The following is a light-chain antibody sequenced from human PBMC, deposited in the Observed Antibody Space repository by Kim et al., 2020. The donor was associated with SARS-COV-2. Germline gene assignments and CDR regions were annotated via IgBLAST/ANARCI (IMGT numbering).Light chain of an antibody. CDR3: AAWDDSLRSWV. J-gene: IGLJ3*02. Sequence: QSVLTQPPSASGTPGQTITISCSGNSFNIGNSFVYWYQQLPETAPKLLIYRDNQRPSAVPDRFSGSKSGTSASLAISGLRSEDEGDYHCAAWDDSLRSWVFGGGTKLTVL. CDR1: SFNIGNSF. CDR2: RDN. V-gene: IGLV1-47*01.